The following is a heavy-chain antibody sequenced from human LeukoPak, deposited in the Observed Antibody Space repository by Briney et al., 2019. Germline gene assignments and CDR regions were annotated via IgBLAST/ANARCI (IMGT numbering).Heavy chain of an antibody. V-gene: IGHV3-53*01. CDR2: LYSIGST. D-gene: IGHD1-26*01. Sequence: GGSLRLSCAASGFNANNNDMGWVRQAPGKGLEWVSVLYSIGSTFYSDSVKGRFTISRDNSKNTLYLQMNSLRAEDTAMYYCATVSVGGATGAGEYWGQGTLVTVSS. J-gene: IGHJ4*02. CDR1: GFNANNND. CDR3: ATVSVGGATGAGEY.